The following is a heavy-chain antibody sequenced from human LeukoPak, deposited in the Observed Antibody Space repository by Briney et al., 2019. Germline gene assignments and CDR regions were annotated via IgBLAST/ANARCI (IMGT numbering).Heavy chain of an antibody. J-gene: IGHJ5*02. CDR2: IIPIFGIA. D-gene: IGHD3-10*01. Sequence: SVKVSCKASGGTFTSYAISWVRQAPGQGLEWMGRIIPIFGIANYAQKFQGRVTITADKSTSTAYMELSSLRSEDTAVYYCARDLGYGSGSYFPNWFDPWGQGTLVTVSS. CDR3: ARDLGYGSGSYFPNWFDP. CDR1: GGTFTSYA. V-gene: IGHV1-69*04.